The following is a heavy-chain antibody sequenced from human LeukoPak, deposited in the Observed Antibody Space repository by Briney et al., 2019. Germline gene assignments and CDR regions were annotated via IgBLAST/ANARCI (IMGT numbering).Heavy chain of an antibody. CDR2: ISSSGSTI. V-gene: IGHV3-11*04. Sequence: GGSLRLSCAASGFTFSDYYMIWIRQAPGKGLEWVSYISSSGSTIYDADSVKGRFTISRDNAKNSLYLQMNSLRAEDTAVYYCARVVSVAWSERRPGYYYMDVWGRGTTVTVSS. D-gene: IGHD1-1*01. CDR1: GFTFSDYY. J-gene: IGHJ6*03. CDR3: ARVVSVAWSERRPGYYYMDV.